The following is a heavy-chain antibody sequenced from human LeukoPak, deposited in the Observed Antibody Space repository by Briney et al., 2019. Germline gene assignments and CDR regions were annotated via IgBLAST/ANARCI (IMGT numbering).Heavy chain of an antibody. CDR2: ISGSGGST. CDR1: GFTFSSYS. J-gene: IGHJ4*02. D-gene: IGHD6-19*01. CDR3: AKGSRPYSSGWYSIPLFDY. Sequence: GSLRLPCAASGFTFSSYSMSWVRQAPGKGLELVPAISGSGGSTYYADSVKGRFTISRDNSKNTLYLQMNSLRAEDTAVYYCAKGSRPYSSGWYSIPLFDYWGQGTLVTVSS. V-gene: IGHV3-23*01.